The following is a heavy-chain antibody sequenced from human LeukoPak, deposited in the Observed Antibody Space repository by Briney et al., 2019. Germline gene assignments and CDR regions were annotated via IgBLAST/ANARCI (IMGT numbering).Heavy chain of an antibody. CDR3: ARDLGSSLARPFDY. D-gene: IGHD6-6*01. J-gene: IGHJ4*02. V-gene: IGHV1-46*01. CDR1: GYTFTSYY. CDR2: INPSGGST. Sequence: ASVKVSCKASGYTFTSYYMHWVRQAPGQGLEWMGIINPSGGSTSYAQKFQGRVTITADESTSTAYMELSSLGSEDTAVYYCARDLGSSLARPFDYWGQGTLVTVSS.